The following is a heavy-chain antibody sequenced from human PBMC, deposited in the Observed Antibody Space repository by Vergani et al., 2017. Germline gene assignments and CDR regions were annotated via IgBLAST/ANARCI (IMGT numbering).Heavy chain of an antibody. D-gene: IGHD3-16*01. V-gene: IGHV1-24*01. CDR1: GYTLTELS. CDR2: FDPEDGET. J-gene: IGHJ3*02. CDR3: ATAYDYVWLVAFDI. Sequence: QVQLVQSGAEVKKPGSSVKVSCKVSGYTLTELSMHWVRQAPGKGLEWMGGFDPEDGETIYAQKVQGRVTMTEDTSTDTAYMELSSLRSEDTAVYYCATAYDYVWLVAFDIWGQGTMVTVSS.